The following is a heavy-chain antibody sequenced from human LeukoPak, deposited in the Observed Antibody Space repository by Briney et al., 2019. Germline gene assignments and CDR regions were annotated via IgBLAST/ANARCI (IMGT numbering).Heavy chain of an antibody. Sequence: GASVKVSCKASGYTFTSYGISWVRQAPGQGLEWMGWISAYNGNTNYAQKLQGRVTMTTDTSTSTAYMELRSLRSDDTAVYYCARVKSQGHYYDSSGRFDYWGQGTLVTVSS. J-gene: IGHJ4*02. CDR2: ISAYNGNT. D-gene: IGHD3-22*01. V-gene: IGHV1-18*01. CDR3: ARVKSQGHYYDSSGRFDY. CDR1: GYTFTSYG.